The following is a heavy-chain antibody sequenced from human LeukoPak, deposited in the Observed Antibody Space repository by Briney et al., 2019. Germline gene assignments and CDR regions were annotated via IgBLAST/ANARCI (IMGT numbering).Heavy chain of an antibody. D-gene: IGHD1-26*01. CDR3: AREFSVGATSRLDY. CDR2: IYTSGST. Sequence: SQTLSLTCTVSGGSISSGSYYWSWIRQPAGKGLEWIGRIYTSGSTNYNPSLKSRVTISVDTSKNQFSLKLSSVTAADTAVYYCAREFSVGATSRLDYWGQGTLVTVSS. V-gene: IGHV4-61*02. CDR1: GGSISSGSYY. J-gene: IGHJ4*02.